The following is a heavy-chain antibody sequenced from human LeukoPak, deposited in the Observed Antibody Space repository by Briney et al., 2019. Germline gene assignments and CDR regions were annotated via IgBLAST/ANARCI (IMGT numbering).Heavy chain of an antibody. D-gene: IGHD6-13*01. CDR3: ARDFLSSSWSWFDP. Sequence: SVTVSCTASGGTFSSYAISWVRQAPGQGLEWMGGIIPIFGTANYAQKFQGRVTITTDESTSTAYMELSSLRSEDTAVYYCARDFLSSSWSWFDPWGQGTLVTVSS. J-gene: IGHJ5*02. V-gene: IGHV1-69*05. CDR2: IIPIFGTA. CDR1: GGTFSSYA.